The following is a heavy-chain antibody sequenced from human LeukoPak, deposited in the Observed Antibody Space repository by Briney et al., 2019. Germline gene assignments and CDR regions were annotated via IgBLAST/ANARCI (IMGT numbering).Heavy chain of an antibody. J-gene: IGHJ3*02. D-gene: IGHD3-16*02. CDR3: ARDYEYVWGSYRYTSDAFDI. Sequence: GGSLRLSCAASGFTFSSYSLNWVRQAPGKGLDGVSSISSSSSYIYYADSVKGRFTISRDNAKNSLYLQMNSLRAEDTAVYYCARDYEYVWGSYRYTSDAFDIWGQGTMVTVSS. CDR2: ISSSSSYI. V-gene: IGHV3-21*01. CDR1: GFTFSSYS.